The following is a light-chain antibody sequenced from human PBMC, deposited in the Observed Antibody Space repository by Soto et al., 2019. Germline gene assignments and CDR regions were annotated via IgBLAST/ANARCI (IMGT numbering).Light chain of an antibody. V-gene: IGLV1-44*01. CDR2: TND. J-gene: IGLJ1*01. CDR1: SSNIGRNT. CDR3: AAWDESXKGHV. Sequence: QSALTQPPSASGTPGQRVTISCSGSSSNIGRNTVHWYQQLPGTAPNVLISTNDKRPSGVPDRFSGSKSGTSASLAISGLQSEDEANYYCAAWDESXKGHVFGTGXKVTVL.